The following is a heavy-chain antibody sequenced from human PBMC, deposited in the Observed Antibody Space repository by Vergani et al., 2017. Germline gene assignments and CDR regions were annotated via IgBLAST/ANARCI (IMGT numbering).Heavy chain of an antibody. CDR2: ISSSSSYI. D-gene: IGHD6-13*01. CDR1: GFTFSSYS. CDR3: ASFSSSWYASAEYFQH. J-gene: IGHJ1*01. V-gene: IGHV3-21*06. Sequence: VQLVESGGGVVQPGGSLRLSCAASGFTFSSYSMNWVRQAPGKGLEWVSSISSSSSYIYYADSVKGRFTISRDNAKNSLYLQMNSLRAEDTAVYYCASFSSSWYASAEYFQHWGQGTLVTVSS.